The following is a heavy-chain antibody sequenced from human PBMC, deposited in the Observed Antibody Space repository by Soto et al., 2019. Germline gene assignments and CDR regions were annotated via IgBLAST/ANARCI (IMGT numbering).Heavy chain of an antibody. CDR2: ISYDGSNK. V-gene: IGHV3-30*18. CDR3: AKVYYDILTETPTDAFDI. CDR1: GFTFSSYG. Sequence: GGSLRLSCAASGFTFSSYGMHWVRQAPGKGLEWVAVISYDGSNKYYADSVKGRFTISRDNSKNTLYLQMNSLRAEDTAVYYCAKVYYDILTETPTDAFDIWGQGTMVTVSS. D-gene: IGHD3-9*01. J-gene: IGHJ3*02.